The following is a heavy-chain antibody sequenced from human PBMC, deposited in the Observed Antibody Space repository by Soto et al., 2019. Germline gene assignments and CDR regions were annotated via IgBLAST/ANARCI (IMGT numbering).Heavy chain of an antibody. D-gene: IGHD1-26*01. CDR3: ARREIQGPIDY. CDR1: GSSISSSNW. Sequence: QVQLQESGPGLVKPSDTLSLTCAVSGSSISSSNWWGWIRQPPGKGLEWIGNIYYSGTTYYNRSLKSRVTMSVDTSKNQFSLKLTSVTAVDTAVYYCARREIQGPIDYWGQGPLVTVSS. J-gene: IGHJ4*02. CDR2: IYYSGTT. V-gene: IGHV4-28*01.